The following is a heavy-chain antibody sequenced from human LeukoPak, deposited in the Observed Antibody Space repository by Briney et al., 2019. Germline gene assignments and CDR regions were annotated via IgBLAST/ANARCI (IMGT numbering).Heavy chain of an antibody. Sequence: PGGSLRLSCAASGFTFSSYGMHWVRQAPGKGLEWVAVISYDGSNKYYADSVKGRFTISRDNSKNTLYLQMNSLRAEDTAVYYCARGPRQGAAISYFQHWGQGTLVTVSS. CDR2: ISYDGSNK. J-gene: IGHJ1*01. CDR1: GFTFSSYG. CDR3: ARGPRQGAAISYFQH. D-gene: IGHD2-2*01. V-gene: IGHV3-30*03.